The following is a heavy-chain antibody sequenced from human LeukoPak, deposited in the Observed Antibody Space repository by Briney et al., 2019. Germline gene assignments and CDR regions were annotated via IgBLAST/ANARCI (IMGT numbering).Heavy chain of an antibody. V-gene: IGHV4-59*01. CDR3: ARDSGGKWYSSSYYGMDV. Sequence: SETLSLTCTVSGGSNSSYYWSWIRQPPGKGLEWIGYIYYSGSTNYNPSLKSRVTISVDTSKNQFSLKLSSVTAADTAVYYCARDSGGKWYSSSYYGMDVWGQGTTVTVSS. D-gene: IGHD6-13*01. CDR2: IYYSGST. CDR1: GGSNSSYY. J-gene: IGHJ6*02.